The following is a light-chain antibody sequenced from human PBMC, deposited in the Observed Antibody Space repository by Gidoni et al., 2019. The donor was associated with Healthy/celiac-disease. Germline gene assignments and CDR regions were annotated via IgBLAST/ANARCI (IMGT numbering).Light chain of an antibody. Sequence: DIVLTQSPDSLAVSLGERATINCKSSQSVLYSSNNKNYLPWDQQKPGQPPKLLIYWASTRESGVPDRFSGSGSGTDFTLTISSLQAEDVAVYYCQQYYSTPPLFTFGPGTKVDIK. CDR1: QSVLYSSNNKNY. J-gene: IGKJ3*01. CDR3: QQYYSTPPLFT. V-gene: IGKV4-1*01. CDR2: WAS.